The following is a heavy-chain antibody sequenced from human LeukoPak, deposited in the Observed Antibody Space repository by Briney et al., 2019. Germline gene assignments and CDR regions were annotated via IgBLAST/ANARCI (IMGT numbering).Heavy chain of an antibody. V-gene: IGHV3-11*04. CDR1: GFTVSSNY. Sequence: GGSLRLSCAASGFTVSSNYMSWVRQAPGKGVEWISHISNFGDIIHYADSVEGRFTISRDNDKNSIYLQMNSLRAEDTAVYYCAKDATPALGTVYMDVWGKGTTVTISS. J-gene: IGHJ6*03. D-gene: IGHD6-13*01. CDR3: AKDATPALGTVYMDV. CDR2: ISNFGDII.